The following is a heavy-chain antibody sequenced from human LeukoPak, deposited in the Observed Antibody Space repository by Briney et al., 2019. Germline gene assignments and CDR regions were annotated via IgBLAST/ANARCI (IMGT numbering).Heavy chain of an antibody. V-gene: IGHV4-59*01. CDR1: GGSISSYY. CDR3: ARRIGQGSGSYYPDY. J-gene: IGHJ4*02. Sequence: SETLSLTCTVSGGSISSYYWSWIRQPPGKGLEWIGYIYYSGSTNYNPSLKSRVTISVDTSKNQFSLKLSSVTAADTAVYYCARRIGQGSGSYYPDYWGQGTLVTVSS. CDR2: IYYSGST. D-gene: IGHD3-10*01.